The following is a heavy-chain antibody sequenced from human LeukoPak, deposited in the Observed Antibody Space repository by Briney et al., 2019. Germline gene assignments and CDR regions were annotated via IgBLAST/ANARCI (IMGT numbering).Heavy chain of an antibody. Sequence: GGSLRLSCGASGFTFSNSGMNWVRQAPGKGLEWVANIKQDGTEKYCVDSVKGRFTISRDNAKNSLYLQMNSLRVEDTAVYYCAKVAKYYYGSETYYFFEHWGQGTPVTASS. D-gene: IGHD3-10*01. J-gene: IGHJ4*02. V-gene: IGHV3-7*01. CDR2: IKQDGTEK. CDR3: AKVAKYYYGSETYYFFEH. CDR1: GFTFSNSG.